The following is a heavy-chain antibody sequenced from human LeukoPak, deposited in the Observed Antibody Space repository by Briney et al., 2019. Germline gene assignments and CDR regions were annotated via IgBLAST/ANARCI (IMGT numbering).Heavy chain of an antibody. CDR2: IYYSGST. CDR1: GGSISSGDYY. CDR3: AREKGLSGSLYGDYSQDDAFDI. J-gene: IGHJ3*02. D-gene: IGHD4-17*01. Sequence: SQTLSLTCTVSGGSISSGDYYWSWIRQPPGKGLEWIGYIYYSGSTYYNPSLKSRVTISVDTSKNQFSLKLSSVTAADTAVYYCAREKGLSGSLYGDYSQDDAFDIWGQGTMVTVSS. V-gene: IGHV4-30-4*01.